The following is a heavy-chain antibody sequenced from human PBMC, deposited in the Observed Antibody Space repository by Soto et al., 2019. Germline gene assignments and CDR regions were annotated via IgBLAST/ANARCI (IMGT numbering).Heavy chain of an antibody. D-gene: IGHD1-26*01. J-gene: IGHJ6*02. CDR2: IGTAGDT. CDR1: GFTFSSYD. V-gene: IGHV3-13*01. CDR3: ARVGANTSPYYGMDV. Sequence: EVQLVESGGGLVQPGGSLRLSCAASGFTFSSYDMHWVRQATGKGLEWVSAIGTAGDTYYPGSVKGRFTISREKAKNSLYLHMNSLRAEDTAVYYCARVGANTSPYYGMDVWGRGSTVTVSS.